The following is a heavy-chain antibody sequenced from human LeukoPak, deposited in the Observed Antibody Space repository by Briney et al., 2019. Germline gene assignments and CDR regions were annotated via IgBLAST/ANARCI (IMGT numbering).Heavy chain of an antibody. J-gene: IGHJ4*02. V-gene: IGHV3-21*01. CDR2: ITTGSNFI. D-gene: IGHD2-15*01. CDR1: GFTFSSYS. Sequence: PGGSLRLSCAASGFTFSSYSMNWVRQAPGKGLEWVSSITTGSNFIYYADSVKGRFTISRDNAKNSLYLQMNSLRAEDTAVYYCARGGLQCDYWGQGTLVTVSS. CDR3: ARGGLQCDY.